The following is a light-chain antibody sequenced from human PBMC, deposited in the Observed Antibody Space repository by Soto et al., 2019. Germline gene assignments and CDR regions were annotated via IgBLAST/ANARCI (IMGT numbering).Light chain of an antibody. Sequence: EIVMTQTPLSLSVTPGQPASISCQSSQSLLHSDGRTYLYWYLQRPGQPPQLLIYELFNRFSGVPDRFSGSGSETAFTLEISRMVPQDLGPCYCMQGIQWFSFGPWTKVDVK. V-gene: IGKV2D-29*01. J-gene: IGKJ3*01. CDR3: MQGIQWFS. CDR2: ELF. CDR1: QSLLHSDGRTY.